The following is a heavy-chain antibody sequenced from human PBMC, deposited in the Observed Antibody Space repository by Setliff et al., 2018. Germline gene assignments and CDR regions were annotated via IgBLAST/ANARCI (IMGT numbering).Heavy chain of an antibody. CDR3: ARDHYNRFDV. Sequence: GASVKVSCKASGYPLTAYYIHWVRQAPGQGLEWMGWISPHTGVTNYAQKFQGRVAMTRDTSISTAYMELSRLRSDDTAVYYCARDHYNRFDVWGQGTMVTVSS. CDR2: ISPHTGVT. CDR1: GYPLTAYY. V-gene: IGHV1-2*02. J-gene: IGHJ3*01. D-gene: IGHD4-4*01.